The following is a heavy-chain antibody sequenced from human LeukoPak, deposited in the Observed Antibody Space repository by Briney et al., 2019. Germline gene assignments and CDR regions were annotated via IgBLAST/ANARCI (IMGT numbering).Heavy chain of an antibody. CDR2: IYYSGST. V-gene: IGHV4-59*01. CDR1: GGSISSYY. CDR3: ARVLRSYYYYYMDV. J-gene: IGHJ6*03. Sequence: SETLSLTCTVAGGSISSYYWSWIRQPPGKGLEWIGYIYYSGSTNYNPSLKTRVTISVETSKNQFSLKLSSVTAADTAVYYCARVLRSYYYYYMDVWGKGTTVTVSS.